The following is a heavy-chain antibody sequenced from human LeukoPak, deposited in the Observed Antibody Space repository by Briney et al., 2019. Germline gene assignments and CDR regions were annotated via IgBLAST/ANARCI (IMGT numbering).Heavy chain of an antibody. D-gene: IGHD3-10*01. CDR2: IIPIFGTA. V-gene: IGHV1-69*05. J-gene: IGHJ4*02. CDR3: ARDRGMVRGGGFGD. Sequence: GASVKVSCKASGGTFSSYAISWVRQAPGQGLEWMGGIIPIFGTANYAQKFQGRVTITTDESTSTASMELSSLRSEDTAVYYCARDRGMVRGGGFGDWGQGTLVTVSS. CDR1: GGTFSSYA.